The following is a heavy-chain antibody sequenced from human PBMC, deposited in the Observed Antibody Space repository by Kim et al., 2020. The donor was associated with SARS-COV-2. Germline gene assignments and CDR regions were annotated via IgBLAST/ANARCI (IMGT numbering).Heavy chain of an antibody. CDR3: ARFDYYQWAFDI. D-gene: IGHD3-22*01. J-gene: IGHJ3*02. V-gene: IGHV5-51*01. Sequence: RYSPSCQGQVTISADKSISTAYLQWSSLKASDTAMYYCARFDYYQWAFDIWGQGTMVTVSS.